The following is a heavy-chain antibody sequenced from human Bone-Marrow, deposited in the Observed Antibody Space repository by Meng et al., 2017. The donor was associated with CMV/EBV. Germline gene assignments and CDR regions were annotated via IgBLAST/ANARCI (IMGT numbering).Heavy chain of an antibody. J-gene: IGHJ6*02. Sequence: ASVKVSCKASGYTFTSYYMHWVRQAPGQGLEWMGWMNPNSGNTGYAPKFQGRVTMTRNTSISTAYMELSNLRSEDTAVYYCASATALPAAIHYYYYGMDVWGQGTTVTVSS. V-gene: IGHV1-8*02. CDR2: MNPNSGNT. CDR1: GYTFTSYY. CDR3: ASATALPAAIHYYYYGMDV. D-gene: IGHD2-2*01.